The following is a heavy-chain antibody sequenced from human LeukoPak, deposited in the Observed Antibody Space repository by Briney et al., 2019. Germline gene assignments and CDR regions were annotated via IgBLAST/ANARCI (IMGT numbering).Heavy chain of an antibody. Sequence: GGSLRLSCAASGFTFSSHGMHWVRQAPGKGLEWVAVISYDGSNKYYADSVKGRFTISRDNSKNTLYLQMNGLRAEDTAVYYCAKTASYYYYYGMDVWGKGTTVTVSS. CDR2: ISYDGSNK. J-gene: IGHJ6*04. CDR3: AKTASYYYYYGMDV. D-gene: IGHD6-25*01. V-gene: IGHV3-30*18. CDR1: GFTFSSHG.